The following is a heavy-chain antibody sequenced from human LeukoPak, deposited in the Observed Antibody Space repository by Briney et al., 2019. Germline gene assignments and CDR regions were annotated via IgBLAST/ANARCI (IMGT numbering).Heavy chain of an antibody. CDR1: GFTFSGYP. CDR3: ARLLSSGSTRRIYEY. D-gene: IGHD6-6*01. CDR2: ITSDGCGT. V-gene: IGHV3-64*01. Sequence: GGSLRLSCAASGFTFSGYPMHWVRQAPGKGLEYVSAITSDGCGTYYASSVRGRFTISRDNSMNTLYLQMGGLRDEDMAVYYCARLLSSGSTRRIYEYWGQGTLVTVSS. J-gene: IGHJ4*02.